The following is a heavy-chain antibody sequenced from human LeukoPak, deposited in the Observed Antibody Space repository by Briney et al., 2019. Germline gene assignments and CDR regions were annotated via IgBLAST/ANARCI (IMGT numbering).Heavy chain of an antibody. J-gene: IGHJ4*02. CDR2: IYYSGST. CDR1: GGSISSSSYY. V-gene: IGHV4-39*01. CDR3: ARLYSSSWFFDY. Sequence: SETLSLTCTVSGGSISSSSYYWGWIRQLPGKGLEWIGSIYYSGSTYYNPSLKSRVTISVDTSKNQFSLKLSSVTAADTAVYYCARLYSSSWFFDYWGQGTLVTVSS. D-gene: IGHD6-13*01.